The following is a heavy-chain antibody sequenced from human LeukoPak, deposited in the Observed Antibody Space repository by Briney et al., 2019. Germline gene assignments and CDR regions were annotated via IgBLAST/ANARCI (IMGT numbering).Heavy chain of an antibody. CDR3: ARGPYCGGITCQSFFDY. Sequence: GGSLRLSCAASGFTFSMYWITWVRQAPGKGLEWVANIKQDGSEKYYVDSVRGRFTISRDNAKNSVDLQMNSLRVEDTAVYYCARGPYCGGITCQSFFDYWGQGALVTVSS. CDR1: GFTFSMYW. CDR2: IKQDGSEK. D-gene: IGHD2-21*01. V-gene: IGHV3-7*01. J-gene: IGHJ4*02.